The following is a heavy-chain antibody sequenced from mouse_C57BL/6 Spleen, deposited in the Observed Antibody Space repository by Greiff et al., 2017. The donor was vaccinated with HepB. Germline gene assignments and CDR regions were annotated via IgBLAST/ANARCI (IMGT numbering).Heavy chain of an antibody. D-gene: IGHD3-2*02. CDR2: INPNNGGT. V-gene: IGHV1-22*01. J-gene: IGHJ4*01. CDR1: GYTFTDYN. CDR3: ATRGTTAQNAMDY. Sequence: EVQLQQSGPELVKPGASVKMSCKASGYTFTDYNMHWVKQSHGKSLEWIGYINPNNGGTSYNQKFKGKATLTVNKSSSTAYMELRSLTSEDSAVYYCATRGTTAQNAMDYWGQGTSVTVSS.